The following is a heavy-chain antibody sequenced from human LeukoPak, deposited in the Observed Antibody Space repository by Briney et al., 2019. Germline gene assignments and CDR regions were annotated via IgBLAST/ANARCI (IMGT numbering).Heavy chain of an antibody. Sequence: GGSLRLSCAASGFTVSSNYMSWVLQAPGKGLEWVAVISYDGSNKYYADSVKGRFTISRDNSKNTLYLQMNSLRAEDTAVYYCARDLTLGYSSGWYPKEDWFDPWGQGTLVTVSS. V-gene: IGHV3-30-3*01. D-gene: IGHD6-19*01. CDR2: ISYDGSNK. CDR1: GFTVSSNY. J-gene: IGHJ5*02. CDR3: ARDLTLGYSSGWYPKEDWFDP.